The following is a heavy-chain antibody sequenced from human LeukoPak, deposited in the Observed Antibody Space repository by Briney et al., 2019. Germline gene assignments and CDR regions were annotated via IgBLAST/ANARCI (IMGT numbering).Heavy chain of an antibody. CDR2: TYYRSKWYY. CDR1: GDSVLSNRAA. CDR3: AYGMDV. V-gene: IGHV6-1*01. J-gene: IGHJ6*02. Sequence: SQSLSLTCAISGDSVLSNRAAWNWIRQSPSRGLEWLGRTYYRSKWYYDYAESVKSRIAINPDTSKNQFSLQLNSVTPEDTAVYYCAYGMDVWGQGITVTVSS.